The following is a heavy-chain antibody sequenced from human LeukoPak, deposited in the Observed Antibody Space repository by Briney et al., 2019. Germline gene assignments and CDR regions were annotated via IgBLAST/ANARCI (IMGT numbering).Heavy chain of an antibody. J-gene: IGHJ4*02. D-gene: IGHD3-22*01. CDR1: GYTFSSFG. Sequence: ASVKVSCKTSGYTFSSFGVSWMRQAPGQGFEWMGWISAYNGNTNYAQKLQGRVTMTTDTSTSTAYMELRSLRSDDTAVYYCARDPPWAYYYDSSGYVPFDYWGQGTLVTVPS. CDR3: ARDPPWAYYYDSSGYVPFDY. CDR2: ISAYNGNT. V-gene: IGHV1-18*01.